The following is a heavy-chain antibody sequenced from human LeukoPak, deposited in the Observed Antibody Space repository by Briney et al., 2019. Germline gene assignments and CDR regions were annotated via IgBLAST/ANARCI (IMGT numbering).Heavy chain of an antibody. CDR1: GFTFSSYG. Sequence: GGSLRLSCAASGFTFSSYGMHWVRQAPGKGLEWVAVISYDGSDKYYADSLEGRFTISRDNSKNTLYLQMNSLRAEDTAVYYCAKDHQGFNYYGSGSYSPCNFDYWGQGTLVTVSP. D-gene: IGHD3-10*01. CDR2: ISYDGSDK. J-gene: IGHJ4*02. CDR3: AKDHQGFNYYGSGSYSPCNFDY. V-gene: IGHV3-30*18.